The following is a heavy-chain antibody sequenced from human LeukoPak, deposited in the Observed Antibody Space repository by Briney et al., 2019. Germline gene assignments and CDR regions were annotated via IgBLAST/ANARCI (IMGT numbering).Heavy chain of an antibody. Sequence: EASVKVSCKASGYSLSSNGISWARQAPGQGLEWMRWISDYSGNTKYAQNFQDRVTLTTDRSTNTAYMELRSLRSDDTAAYYCAKGGDPYYFDYWGQGTLVTVSS. CDR1: GYSLSSNG. V-gene: IGHV1-18*01. CDR3: AKGGDPYYFDY. D-gene: IGHD7-27*01. J-gene: IGHJ4*01. CDR2: ISDYSGNT.